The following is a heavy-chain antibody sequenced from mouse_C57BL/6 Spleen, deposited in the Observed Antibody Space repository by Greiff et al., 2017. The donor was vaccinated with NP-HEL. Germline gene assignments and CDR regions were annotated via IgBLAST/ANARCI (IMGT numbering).Heavy chain of an antibody. J-gene: IGHJ2*01. CDR1: GFNIKDDY. CDR3: TTRGVRDYDLDY. D-gene: IGHD2-4*01. V-gene: IGHV14-4*01. CDR2: IDPENGDT. Sequence: EVQLQQSGAELVRPGASVKLSCTASGFNIKDDYMHWVKQRPEQGLEWIGWIDPENGDTEYASKFQGKATITADTSSNTAYLQLSSLPSEDTAVYYCTTRGVRDYDLDYWGQGTTLTVSS.